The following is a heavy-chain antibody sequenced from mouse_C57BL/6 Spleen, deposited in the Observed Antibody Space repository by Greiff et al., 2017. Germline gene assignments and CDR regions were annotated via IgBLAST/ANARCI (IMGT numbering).Heavy chain of an antibody. CDR3: ARNWDYGGGRWFAY. D-gene: IGHD1-1*01. V-gene: IGHV1-52*01. CDR2: IDPSDSET. Sequence: QVQLQQPGAELVRPGSSVKLSCKASGYTFPSYWMHWVKQRPIQGLEWIGNIDPSDSETHSNQKFKDKATLTVDKSSSTAYMQLSSLTSEDSAVYYCARNWDYGGGRWFAYWGQGTLGTVSA. CDR1: GYTFPSYW. J-gene: IGHJ3*01.